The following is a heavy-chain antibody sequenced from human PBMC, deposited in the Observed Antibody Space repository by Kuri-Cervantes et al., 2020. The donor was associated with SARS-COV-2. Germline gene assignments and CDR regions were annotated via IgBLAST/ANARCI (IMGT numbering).Heavy chain of an antibody. V-gene: IGHV4-59*01. CDR2: IYYSGST. CDR1: GGSISSYY. Sequence: SETLSLTCTVSGGSISSYYWSWIRQPSGKGLEWIGYIYYSGSTNYNPSLKSRVTISVDTSKNQFSLKLSSVTAADTAVYYCARGTNIAAAGTLDYWGQGTLVTVSS. D-gene: IGHD6-13*01. J-gene: IGHJ4*02. CDR3: ARGTNIAAAGTLDY.